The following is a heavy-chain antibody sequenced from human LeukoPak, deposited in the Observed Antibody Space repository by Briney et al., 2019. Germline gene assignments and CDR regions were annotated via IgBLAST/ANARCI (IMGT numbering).Heavy chain of an antibody. V-gene: IGHV4-31*03. D-gene: IGHD3-10*01. CDR3: AKVFGPRGDYNYVLDV. CDR1: GGSISSGGYY. J-gene: IGHJ6*04. Sequence: SETLSLTCTVSGGSISSGGYYWSWIRQHPGKGLEWIGYIYYSGSTYYNPSLKSRVTISVDTSKNQFSLKLSSVTAADTAVYYWAKVFGPRGDYNYVLDVGAKGPRVPVP. CDR2: IYYSGST.